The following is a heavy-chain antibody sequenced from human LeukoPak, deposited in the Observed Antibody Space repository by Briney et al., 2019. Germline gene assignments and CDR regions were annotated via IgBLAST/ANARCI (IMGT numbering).Heavy chain of an antibody. V-gene: IGHV3-23*01. CDR1: GFTFASYA. CDR2: ISDSTTRT. CDR3: AGTLLRFYNMDV. Sequence: GGSLRLSCAASGFTFASYAMSWVRQGPGKRLEWVSIISDSTTRTYYADSVKGRFTISRDNAKNSLYLQMNSLRAEDTAAYYCAGTLLRFYNMDVWGKGTTVTVSS. D-gene: IGHD3-3*01. J-gene: IGHJ6*03.